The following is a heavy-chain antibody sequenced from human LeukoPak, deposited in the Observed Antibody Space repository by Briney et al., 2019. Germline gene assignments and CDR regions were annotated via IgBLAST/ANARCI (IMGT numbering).Heavy chain of an antibody. D-gene: IGHD6-6*01. J-gene: IGHJ4*02. CDR1: GFTFTSHW. CDR2: MNLDGSEK. V-gene: IGHV3-7*03. CDR3: ATYSSSSKGDY. Sequence: PGGSLRLSCAASGFTFTSHWMSWVRQAPGKGLEWVARMNLDGSEKYYVDSVKGRFTISRDNAKTSLYLEMNSLRAEDTAVYYCATYSSSSKGDYWGQGTLVTVSS.